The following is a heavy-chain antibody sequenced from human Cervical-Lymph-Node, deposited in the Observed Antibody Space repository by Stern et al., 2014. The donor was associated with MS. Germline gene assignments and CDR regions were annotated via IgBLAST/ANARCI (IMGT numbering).Heavy chain of an antibody. Sequence: VQLVESGGGLVQPGGSLRLSCVASGFTFSSYWMHWVRQGPGQGLVGVSHINVDGRTTNYADSVKGRFTISRDNAKNTLYLQMNSLRPEDTAVYYCVRSGGYPDYWGQGTLVTVSS. CDR1: GFTFSSYW. CDR3: VRSGGYPDY. V-gene: IGHV3-74*01. CDR2: INVDGRTT. D-gene: IGHD6-13*01. J-gene: IGHJ4*02.